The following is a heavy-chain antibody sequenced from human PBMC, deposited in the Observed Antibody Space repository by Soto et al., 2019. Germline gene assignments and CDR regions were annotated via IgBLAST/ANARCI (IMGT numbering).Heavy chain of an antibody. CDR1: GGTFSSYA. J-gene: IGHJ5*02. Sequence: QVQLVQSGAEVKKPGSSVKVSCKASGGTFSSYAISWVRQAPGQGLEWMGGIIPIFGTANYAQKFQGRVTITADESTSTAYMELSSLRSEDTAVYYCARSPQQAGPPKWGWFDPWGQGTLVTVSS. D-gene: IGHD6-13*01. V-gene: IGHV1-69*01. CDR2: IIPIFGTA. CDR3: ARSPQQAGPPKWGWFDP.